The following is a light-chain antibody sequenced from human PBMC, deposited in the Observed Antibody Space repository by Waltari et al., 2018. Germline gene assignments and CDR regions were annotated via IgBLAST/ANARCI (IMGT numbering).Light chain of an antibody. V-gene: IGLV2-11*01. Sequence: QAALTQPRSVSGSPGQSVPISCTGISSDVDDYTFVPCYQQHPGKAPKLMIHDVTKRPSGVPDRFSGSKSGNTASLTISGLQAEDEADYYCCSYVGSHTNWVFGGGTKLTVL. CDR2: DVT. CDR1: SSDVDDYTF. CDR3: CSYVGSHTNWV. J-gene: IGLJ3*02.